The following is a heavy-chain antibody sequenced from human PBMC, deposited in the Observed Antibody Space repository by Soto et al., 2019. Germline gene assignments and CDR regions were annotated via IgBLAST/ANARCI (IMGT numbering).Heavy chain of an antibody. CDR1: GYTFTSYS. V-gene: IGHV1-3*01. CDR2: INAGNGNT. D-gene: IGHD6-13*01. CDR3: ARVQGIAAPDF. J-gene: IGHJ4*02. Sequence: ASVKVSCKASGYTFTSYSMHWVRQAPGQRLEWMGWINAGNGNTKYSQKFQGRVTITRDTSASTAYMELSSLRSEDTAVYYCARVQGIAAPDFWGQRTLVTVSS.